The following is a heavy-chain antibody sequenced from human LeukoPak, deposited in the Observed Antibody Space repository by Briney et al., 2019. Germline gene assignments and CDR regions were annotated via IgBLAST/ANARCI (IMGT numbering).Heavy chain of an antibody. V-gene: IGHV4-61*02. Sequence: SQTLSLTCTVSGGSISSGGYFWCWLRQPAGKGLEWIGRIYTSGITNYNPSLKSRVTMSVDTSKNQISLKLSSVTAADTAVYYCARGLYVTYYYYGMDVWGQGTTVTVSS. CDR2: IYTSGIT. CDR1: GGSISSGGYF. CDR3: ARGLYVTYYYYGMDV. D-gene: IGHD3-16*01. J-gene: IGHJ6*02.